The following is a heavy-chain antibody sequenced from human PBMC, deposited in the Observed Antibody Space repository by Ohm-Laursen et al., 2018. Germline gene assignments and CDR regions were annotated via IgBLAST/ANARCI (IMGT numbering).Heavy chain of an antibody. V-gene: IGHV1-18*01. CDR1: GYTFPSYG. D-gene: IGHD2-2*01. CDR2: ISAYNGNT. CDR3: AREYCSRTSCYSPDY. J-gene: IGHJ4*02. Sequence: GASVKVSCNASGYTFPSYGISWVRQAPGQGLEWMGWISAYNGNTNYAQKLQGRVTMTTDTSTSTAYMELRSLRCDDTAVYYCAREYCSRTSCYSPDYWGQGTLVTVSS.